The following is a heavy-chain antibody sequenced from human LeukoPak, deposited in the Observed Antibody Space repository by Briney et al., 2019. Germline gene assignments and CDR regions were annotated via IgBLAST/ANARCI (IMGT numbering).Heavy chain of an antibody. D-gene: IGHD2-15*01. Sequence: GGSLRLSCAASGFTFSDYYMSWIRQAPGKGLEWVSYISSSGSTIYYADSVKGRFTISRDNAKNSLDLQMNSLRAEDTSVYYCARRYCSGDTCYVQDAFDIWGQGTMVTVSS. CDR3: ARRYCSGDTCYVQDAFDI. CDR2: ISSSGSTI. J-gene: IGHJ3*02. V-gene: IGHV3-11*04. CDR1: GFTFSDYY.